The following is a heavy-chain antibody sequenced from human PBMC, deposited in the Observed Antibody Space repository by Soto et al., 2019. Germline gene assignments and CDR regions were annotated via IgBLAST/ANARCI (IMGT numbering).Heavy chain of an antibody. CDR3: ARHLRTSRFSYGRFDP. J-gene: IGHJ5*02. V-gene: IGHV4-39*01. CDR1: GGSISSSSYY. Sequence: QLQLQESGPGLVKPSETLSLTCTVSGGSISSSSYYWGWIRQPPGKGLEWIGSIYYSGSTYYNPSLKSRVTISVETSKNQFSLKLSSVTAADTAVYYCARHLRTSRFSYGRFDPWGQGTLVTVSS. CDR2: IYYSGST. D-gene: IGHD2-2*01.